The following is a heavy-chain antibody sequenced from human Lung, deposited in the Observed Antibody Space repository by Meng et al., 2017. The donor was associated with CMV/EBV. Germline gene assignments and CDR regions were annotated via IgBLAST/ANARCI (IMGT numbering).Heavy chain of an antibody. D-gene: IGHD3-10*01. V-gene: IGHV4-39*01. CDR1: GASITSSSYY. CDR3: AFSSGADYGSWSRDA. CDR2: MYYSANT. J-gene: IGHJ5*02. Sequence: LXCTVSGASITSSSYYWGWIRQPPGKGLEWIGSMYYSANTYYNPSLKSRVTISVDTSQNQFSLTLTSVTAADTAVYCCAFSSGADYGSWSRDALGQGXLVTVSS.